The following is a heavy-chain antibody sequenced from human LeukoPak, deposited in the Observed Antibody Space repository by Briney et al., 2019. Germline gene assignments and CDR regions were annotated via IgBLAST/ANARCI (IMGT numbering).Heavy chain of an antibody. CDR2: IKQDGSEE. D-gene: IGHD6-19*01. J-gene: IGHJ4*02. CDR1: GFTFSSYW. V-gene: IGHV3-7*01. Sequence: PGGSLRLSCAASGFTFSSYWMTWVRQAPGKGPEWVANIKQDGSEEYYVDSVKGRFTISRDNAKNSLYLQMNSLRAEDTAVYYCAREYSSGWYPGYWGQGTLVTVSS. CDR3: AREYSSGWYPGY.